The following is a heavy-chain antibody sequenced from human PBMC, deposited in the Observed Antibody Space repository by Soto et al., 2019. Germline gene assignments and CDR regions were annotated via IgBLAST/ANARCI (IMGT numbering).Heavy chain of an antibody. J-gene: IGHJ6*03. Sequence: GASVKVSCKASGYTFTSYGISWVRQAPGQGLEWMGWISAYNGNTNYAQKLQGRVTMTTDTSTSTAYMELRSLRSDDTAVYYCARAGTHYHYYHLAVWGKGTTVTVSS. V-gene: IGHV1-18*01. CDR2: ISAYNGNT. D-gene: IGHD1-7*01. CDR1: GYTFTSYG. CDR3: ARAGTHYHYYHLAV.